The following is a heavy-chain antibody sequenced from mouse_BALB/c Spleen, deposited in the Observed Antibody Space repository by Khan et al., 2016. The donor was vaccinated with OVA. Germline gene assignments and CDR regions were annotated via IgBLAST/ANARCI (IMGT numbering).Heavy chain of an antibody. J-gene: IGHJ3*01. CDR1: GYSFTSYY. D-gene: IGHD2-2*01. CDR3: TRHGYDGWFTY. V-gene: IGHV1S135*01. Sequence: VQLKQSGPELMKPGASVKISCKASGYSFTSYYIHWVIQSHGKSLEWIGYIDPFSGDTTYNQKFKGRATLTLDKSSSTAYIHLSNLTSEDSAVYYCTRHGYDGWFTYWGQGTLVTVSA. CDR2: IDPFSGDT.